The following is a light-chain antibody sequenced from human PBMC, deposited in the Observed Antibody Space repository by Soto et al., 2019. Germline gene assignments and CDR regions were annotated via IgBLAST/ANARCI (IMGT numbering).Light chain of an antibody. CDR3: CSYAGSSTWV. J-gene: IGLJ3*02. CDR2: EGS. Sequence: QSALTQPASVSGSPGQSITISCTGTSSDVGSYNLVSWYQHHPGKAPKLMIYEGSKRPSGVSNRFSGSKSGNTAALTVSGLQAEDAADYYCCSYAGSSTWVFGGGTKLTVL. CDR1: SSDVGSYNL. V-gene: IGLV2-23*01.